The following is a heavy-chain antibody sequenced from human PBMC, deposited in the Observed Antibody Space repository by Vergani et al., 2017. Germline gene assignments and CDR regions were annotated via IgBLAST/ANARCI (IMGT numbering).Heavy chain of an antibody. CDR1: GGSISSGSYY. CDR3: ARGRSPRVAFDI. CDR2: IYTSGST. D-gene: IGHD2-15*01. V-gene: IGHV4-61*02. J-gene: IGHJ3*02. Sequence: QVQLQESGPGLVKPSQTLSLTCTVSGGSISSGSYYWSWIRQPAGKGLEWIGRIYTSGSTNYNPSLKSRVTISVDTSKNQFSLKLSSVTAADTAVYYCARGRSPRVAFDIWGQGTMVTVSS.